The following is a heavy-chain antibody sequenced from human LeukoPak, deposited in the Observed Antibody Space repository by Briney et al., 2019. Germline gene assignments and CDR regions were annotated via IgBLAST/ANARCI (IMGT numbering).Heavy chain of an antibody. Sequence: SGGSLRLSCAASGFTFSSYAMSWVRQAPGKGLEWVSAISGSGGSTYYADSVKGRFTISRDNSKNTLYLQMNSLRTEDTAVYYCAKSGLLSASPIYYYYYGMDVWGQGTTVTVSS. CDR1: GFTFSSYA. J-gene: IGHJ6*02. V-gene: IGHV3-23*01. CDR2: ISGSGGST. CDR3: AKSGLLSASPIYYYYYGMDV. D-gene: IGHD2-15*01.